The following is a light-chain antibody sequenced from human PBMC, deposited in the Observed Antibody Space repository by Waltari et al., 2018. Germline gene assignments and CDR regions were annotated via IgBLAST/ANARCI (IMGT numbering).Light chain of an antibody. CDR1: QNVTKY. V-gene: IGKV1-39*01. CDR2: TSS. Sequence: DTQMTQSPSSLPASVGDRVTITCRTSQNVTKYLNWYQQKAGQAPKRLTHTSSILLEGVPSRFSGSGSGTHFTFIINSLQPEDFATYYCQQSSTTPVTFGPGTTVDL. J-gene: IGKJ3*01. CDR3: QQSSTTPVT.